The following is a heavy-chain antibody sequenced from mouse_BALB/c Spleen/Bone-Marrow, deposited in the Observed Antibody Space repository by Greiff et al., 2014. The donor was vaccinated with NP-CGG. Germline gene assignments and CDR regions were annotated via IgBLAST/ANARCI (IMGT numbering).Heavy chain of an antibody. D-gene: IGHD1-2*01. J-gene: IGHJ4*01. CDR2: ITGGGTT. CDR1: GITVSSYT. Sequence: EVKLMESGGDLVKPGESLKFSCAASGITVSSYTMSWVRQTPEKRLEWVASITGGGTTYYPDSVKGRFTISRDNARNILYLQGSSLRSEDTAIYDCARHYGYVDAMDYWGQGTSVTVSS. V-gene: IGHV5-6-5*01. CDR3: ARHYGYVDAMDY.